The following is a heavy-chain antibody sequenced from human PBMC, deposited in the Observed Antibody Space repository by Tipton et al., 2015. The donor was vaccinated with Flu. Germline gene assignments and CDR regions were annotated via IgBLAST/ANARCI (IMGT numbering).Heavy chain of an antibody. J-gene: IGHJ4*02. V-gene: IGHV3-23*01. CDR3: VKAQAIYGSGSHFDS. CDR2: MSGSGSSI. Sequence: SLRLSCTVSGGSISGYYWTWIRQPPGKGLEWVSGMSGSGSSIFYADSMKGRITISRDNSKNTLYLQMNSLRAEDTAVYYCVKAQAIYGSGSHFDSWGQGTLVTVSS. D-gene: IGHD3-10*01. CDR1: GGSISGYY.